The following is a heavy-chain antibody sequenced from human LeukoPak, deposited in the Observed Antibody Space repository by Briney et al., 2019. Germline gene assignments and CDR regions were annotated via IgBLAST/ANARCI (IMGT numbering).Heavy chain of an antibody. CDR1: GFTFSSYA. CDR2: ISGSGGST. CDR3: AKLKHDYGDYADY. V-gene: IGHV3-23*01. D-gene: IGHD4-17*01. J-gene: IGHJ4*02. Sequence: PGGSLRLSCAASGFTFSSYAMSWVRQAPGKGLEWVSAISGSGGSTYYADSVKGRFAISRDNSKNTLYLQMNSLRAEDTAVYYCAKLKHDYGDYADYWGQGTLVTVSS.